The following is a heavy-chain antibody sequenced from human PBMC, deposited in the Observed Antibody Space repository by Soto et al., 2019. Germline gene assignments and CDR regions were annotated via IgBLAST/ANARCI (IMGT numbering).Heavy chain of an antibody. CDR1: GGTFNNHA. J-gene: IGHJ5*02. D-gene: IGHD5-12*01. V-gene: IGHV1-69*01. CDR2: MIPIFVTT. Sequence: QVQLVQSGAEVKKPGSSVKVSCKASGGTFNNHAINWVRQAPGQGLEWMGGMIPIFVTTNYSKKFKGRVTSTADESTRTAYMEVSSVRSEDTAVYYCVSGKMREMATMMRGKGFVPRGEGTLVTVSS. CDR3: VSGKMREMATMMRGKGFVP.